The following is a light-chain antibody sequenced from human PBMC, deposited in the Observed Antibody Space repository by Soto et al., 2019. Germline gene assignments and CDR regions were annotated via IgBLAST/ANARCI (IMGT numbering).Light chain of an antibody. V-gene: IGKV1-39*01. CDR1: QSISSY. J-gene: IGKJ5*01. CDR3: QQSYSTPIT. CDR2: AAS. Sequence: DIQMTQSPSSLSASVGDRVTITCRASQSISSYLNWYQQKPGKAPKLLIYAASSLQSGFPSRFSGSGSGTDFTLTISSLPPEDFAPYYCQQSYSTPITYGQGTRLEIK.